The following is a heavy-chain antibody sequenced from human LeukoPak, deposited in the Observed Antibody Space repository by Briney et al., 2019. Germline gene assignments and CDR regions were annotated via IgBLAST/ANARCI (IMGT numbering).Heavy chain of an antibody. J-gene: IGHJ4*02. V-gene: IGHV4-30-4*01. Sequence: SETLSLTCTVSGGSISSGDYYWSWIRQPPGKGLAWIGYIYYSGSTYYNPSLKSRLTISVDTSKNQFSLKLSSVTAADTAVYYCARVVDFDSSGYLFDFWGQGTLVTVSS. CDR1: GGSISSGDYY. CDR3: ARVVDFDSSGYLFDF. CDR2: IYYSGST. D-gene: IGHD3-22*01.